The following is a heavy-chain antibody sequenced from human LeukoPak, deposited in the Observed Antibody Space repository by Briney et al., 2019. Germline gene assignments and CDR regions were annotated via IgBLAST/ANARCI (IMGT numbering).Heavy chain of an antibody. J-gene: IGHJ4*02. CDR2: ISGSGGGT. CDR1: GFTFSSYV. V-gene: IGHV3-23*01. CDR3: AKVRGDYCFDY. D-gene: IGHD2-21*02. Sequence: GRSLRLSCAASGFTFSSYVMSWVRQAPGKGLEWVSSISGSGGGTYYADSVKGRFTISRDDSKNTMYLQMNSLRAEDTALFYCAKVRGDYCFDYWGQGTLVTVSS.